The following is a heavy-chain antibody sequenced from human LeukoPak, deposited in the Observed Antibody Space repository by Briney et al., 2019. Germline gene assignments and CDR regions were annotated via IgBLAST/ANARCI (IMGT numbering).Heavy chain of an antibody. Sequence: GRSLRLSCAASGFTFSSYAMHWVLQAPGKGLEWVADISYDGSNKYYADSVKGRFSISRDNSKNTLYLQMNSLRAEDTAVYYCAREPRIVVVPAAIQPIYYYGMDVWGQGTTVTVSS. J-gene: IGHJ6*02. CDR2: ISYDGSNK. V-gene: IGHV3-30*04. D-gene: IGHD2-2*01. CDR3: AREPRIVVVPAAIQPIYYYGMDV. CDR1: GFTFSSYA.